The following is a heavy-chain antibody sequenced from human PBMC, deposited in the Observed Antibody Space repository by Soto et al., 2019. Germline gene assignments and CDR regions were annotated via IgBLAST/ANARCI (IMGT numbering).Heavy chain of an antibody. CDR2: IYYSGST. CDR1: GGSISSSSYY. D-gene: IGHD5-18*01. Sequence: SETLSLTCTVSGGSISSSSYYWGWIRQPPGKGLEWIGSIYYSGSTYYNPSLKSRVTISVDTSKNQFSLKLSSVTAADTAVYYCARHNTAMVRSFDYWGQGTLVTVSS. V-gene: IGHV4-39*01. J-gene: IGHJ4*02. CDR3: ARHNTAMVRSFDY.